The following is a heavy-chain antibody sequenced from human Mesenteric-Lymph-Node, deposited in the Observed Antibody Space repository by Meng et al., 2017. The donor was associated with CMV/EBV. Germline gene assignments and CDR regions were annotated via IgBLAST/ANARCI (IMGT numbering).Heavy chain of an antibody. Sequence: SVKVSCKASGFPLSTSAVQWVRQARGQRLEWIGWIVVGSGNTNYAQNFQERVTITRDMSTSTAYMELSSLRSDDTAVYYCARGGFWLGYYSWFGPWGQGTLVTVSS. V-gene: IGHV1-58*01. D-gene: IGHD3-3*01. CDR3: ARGGFWLGYYSWFGP. J-gene: IGHJ5*02. CDR1: GFPLSTSA. CDR2: IVVGSGNT.